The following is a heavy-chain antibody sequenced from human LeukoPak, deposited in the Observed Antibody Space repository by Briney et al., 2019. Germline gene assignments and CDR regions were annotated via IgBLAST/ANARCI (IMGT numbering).Heavy chain of an antibody. CDR3: AKEVGYNGNHGYFDY. D-gene: IGHD1-14*01. V-gene: IGHV3-30*18. Sequence: PGGSLRLSCAASGFTFSSYGMHWVRQAPGKGLEWVAVISYDGSNKYYADSVKGRFTISRDNSKNTLYLQMNSLRAEDTAVYYCAKEVGYNGNHGYFDYWGQGPLVTV. CDR2: ISYDGSNK. J-gene: IGHJ4*02. CDR1: GFTFSSYG.